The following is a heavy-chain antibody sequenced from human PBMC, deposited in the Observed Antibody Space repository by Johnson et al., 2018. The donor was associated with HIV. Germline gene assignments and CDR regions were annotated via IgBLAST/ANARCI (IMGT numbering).Heavy chain of an antibody. CDR2: IIWNGGST. V-gene: IGHV3-20*04. CDR3: ARGVRDSSGYPFAFDI. D-gene: IGHD3-22*01. J-gene: IGHJ3*02. Sequence: MMLVESGGGVVRPGGSLRLSCAASGFSFDDYGMSWVRQAPGKGLEWVSGIIWNGGSTGYADSVKGRFTISSDNAKNSLYLQMNSLRAEDTAVYYCARGVRDSSGYPFAFDIWGQGTMVSVSS. CDR1: GFSFDDYG.